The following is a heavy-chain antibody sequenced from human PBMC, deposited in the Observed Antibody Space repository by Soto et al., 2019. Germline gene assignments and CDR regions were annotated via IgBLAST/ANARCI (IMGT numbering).Heavy chain of an antibody. CDR1: GYTFTSYG. J-gene: IGHJ4*02. CDR2: ISAYNGNT. CDR3: VRGDEGLPCYGHYSDDC. V-gene: IGHV1-18*01. Sequence: GASVKVSCKASGYTFTSYGISWVRPAPGQGLEWMGWISAYNGNTNYAQKLQGRVTMTTDTSTSTASMELRSLRSDDPAVYYCVRGDEGLPCYGHYSDDCRGQGTLGPGSS. D-gene: IGHD4-17*01.